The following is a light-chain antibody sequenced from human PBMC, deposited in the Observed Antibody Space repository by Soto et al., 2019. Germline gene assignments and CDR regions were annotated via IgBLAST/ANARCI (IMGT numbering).Light chain of an antibody. V-gene: IGKV1-39*01. Sequence: DIQMTQSPSSLSASVGDRVTITCRASQSISSYLNWYQQKPGKAPKLLIYAASSLQSGVPSRFSGSGSGTEFTLTIISLQPEDFATYYCQQSYSILLTFGQGTKVEIK. CDR1: QSISSY. J-gene: IGKJ1*01. CDR2: AAS. CDR3: QQSYSILLT.